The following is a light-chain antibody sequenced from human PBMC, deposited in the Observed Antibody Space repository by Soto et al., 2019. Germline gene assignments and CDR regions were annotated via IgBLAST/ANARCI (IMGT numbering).Light chain of an antibody. J-gene: IGKJ3*01. CDR2: GAF. V-gene: IGKV3-20*01. CDR3: QYYDTSFT. CDR1: QSVSSRY. Sequence: EIVLTQSPGTLSLSPGERAPLSCRASQSVSSRYLAWYQQKPGQAPRLLIYGAFSRAAGIPDRFSGSGSGTDFTLTISRLKPEDFAGYYCQYYDTSFTFGPGTKVDIK.